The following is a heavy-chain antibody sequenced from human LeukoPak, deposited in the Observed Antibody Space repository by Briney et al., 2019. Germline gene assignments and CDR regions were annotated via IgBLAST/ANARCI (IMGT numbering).Heavy chain of an antibody. D-gene: IGHD3-10*01. V-gene: IGHV1-18*01. J-gene: IGHJ4*02. CDR1: GYTFSSYG. CDR2: ISAYNGNT. CDR3: ASGAYYFDF. Sequence: ASVKVSCKASGYTFSSYGITWVRQAPGQGLEWMGWISAYNGNTHYAQKVQGRVTMTTDTSTSTAYMELRSLRSDDTAVYYCASGAYYFDFWGQGTLVTVSS.